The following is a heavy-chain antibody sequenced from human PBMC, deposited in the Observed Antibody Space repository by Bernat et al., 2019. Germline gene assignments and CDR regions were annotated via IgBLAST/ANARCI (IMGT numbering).Heavy chain of an antibody. CDR2: IDWDDDK. Sequence: QVTLRESGPALVKPTQTLTLTCTFSGFSLSTSGMCVSWIRQPPGKALEWLARIDWDDDKYYSTSLKTRLTISKDTSKNQMVLTMTNMDPVDTATYYCARIRDTAMVTLFDYWGQGTLVTVSS. D-gene: IGHD5-18*01. J-gene: IGHJ4*02. CDR1: GFSLSTSGMC. V-gene: IGHV2-70*15. CDR3: ARIRDTAMVTLFDY.